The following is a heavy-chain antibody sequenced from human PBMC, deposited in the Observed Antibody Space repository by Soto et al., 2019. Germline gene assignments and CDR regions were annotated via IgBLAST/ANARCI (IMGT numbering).Heavy chain of an antibody. V-gene: IGHV4-4*07. Sequence: PSETLSLTCTVSGPSMSGYYWSWIRQPAGERLEWIGRIYTSGTTDFNPSLKGRVTMSVDTSKNQFSLKLTSVTAADTALYYCAREDYYDTGYYVVWGQGTQVTVSS. D-gene: IGHD3-9*01. CDR1: GPSMSGYY. CDR3: AREDYYDTGYYVV. J-gene: IGHJ4*02. CDR2: IYTSGTT.